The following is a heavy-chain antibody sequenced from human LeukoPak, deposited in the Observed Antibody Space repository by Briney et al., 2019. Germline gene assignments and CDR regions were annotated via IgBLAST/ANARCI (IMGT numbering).Heavy chain of an antibody. CDR1: GGSINNYY. CDR2: IYTRGST. Sequence: SKTLSLTCTVSGGSINNYYWSWIRQPAGKGLEWIGRIYTRGSTNYNPSLKSRVTMSVDTSKNQFSLKLSSVTAADTAVYYCARGRYCSADICSGGDAFDIWGQGTMVSVSS. CDR3: ARGRYCSADICSGGDAFDI. J-gene: IGHJ3*02. V-gene: IGHV4-4*07. D-gene: IGHD2-15*01.